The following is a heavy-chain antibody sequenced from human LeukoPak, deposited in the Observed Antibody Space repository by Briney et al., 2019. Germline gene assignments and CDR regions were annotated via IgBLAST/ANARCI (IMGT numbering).Heavy chain of an antibody. CDR2: ISWNSGTI. J-gene: IGHJ4*02. V-gene: IGHV3-9*01. CDR1: GFTFDDYT. D-gene: IGHD5-18*01. CDR3: ARGLEKGYSYGIDY. Sequence: SLILSCAASGFTFDDYTMHWVRQAPGKGLEWVSGISWNSGTIGHADSVKGRFTISRDNAKNSLYLQMNSLRADDTALYYCARGLEKGYSYGIDYWGQGTLVTVSS.